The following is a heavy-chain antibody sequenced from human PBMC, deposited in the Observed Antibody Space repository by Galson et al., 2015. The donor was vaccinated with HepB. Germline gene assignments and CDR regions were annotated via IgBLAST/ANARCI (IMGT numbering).Heavy chain of an antibody. D-gene: IGHD3-3*01. V-gene: IGHV4-31*03. Sequence: TLSLTCSVSGGSIRSAGHYWSWIRQLPGKGLEWIGCISYSGSSYFNPSLKNRIFISVDTSKNQFFLKVTSVTAADTAVYYCARDRGVGYSDFWSGYDDHGMDVWGQGTSVTVSS. CDR1: GGSIRSAGHY. J-gene: IGHJ6*02. CDR3: ARDRGVGYSDFWSGYDDHGMDV. CDR2: ISYSGSS.